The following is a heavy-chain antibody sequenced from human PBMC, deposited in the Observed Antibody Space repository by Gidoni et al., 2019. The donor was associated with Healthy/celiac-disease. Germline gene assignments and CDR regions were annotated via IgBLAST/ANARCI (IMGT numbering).Heavy chain of an antibody. CDR1: GYTFTIYA. J-gene: IGHJ3*02. D-gene: IGHD2-15*01. CDR2: MNPNSGNT. V-gene: IGHV1-8*01. Sequence: QVQLVQSGAEVKKPGASVKVSCKASGYTFTIYAINWVRQATGQGLEWMGWMNPNSGNTGYAQKFQGRVTMTRNTSISTAYMELSSLRSEDTAVYYCARGRMDQGGSDAFDIWGQGTMVTVSS. CDR3: ARGRMDQGGSDAFDI.